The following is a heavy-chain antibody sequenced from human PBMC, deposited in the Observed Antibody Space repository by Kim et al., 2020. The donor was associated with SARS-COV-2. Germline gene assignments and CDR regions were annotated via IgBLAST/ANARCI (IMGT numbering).Heavy chain of an antibody. CDR1: GGSISSYY. CDR3: ARGPRGEWLVLSWYFDL. CDR2: IYYSGST. D-gene: IGHD6-19*01. J-gene: IGHJ2*01. V-gene: IGHV4-59*01. Sequence: SETLSLTCTVSGGSISSYYWSWIRQPPGKGLEWIGYIYYSGSTNYNPSLKSRVTISVDTSKNQFSLKLSSVTAADTAVYYCARGPRGEWLVLSWYFDLWG.